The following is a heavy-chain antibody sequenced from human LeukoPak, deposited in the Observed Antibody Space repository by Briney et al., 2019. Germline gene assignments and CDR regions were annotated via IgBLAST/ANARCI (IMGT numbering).Heavy chain of an antibody. J-gene: IGHJ4*02. CDR1: GFTVSTNY. CDR3: AKNYGTSRPFYDY. D-gene: IGHD4-17*01. V-gene: IGHV3-53*01. CDR2: ISGDAIYT. Sequence: PGGSLRLSCAASGFTVSTNYMTWVRQAPGKGLQWVSAISGDAIYTYYLDSVKGRFTTSRDNSKNTLFLQMNSLRADDTAVYYCAKNYGTSRPFYDYWGQGTLVTVSS.